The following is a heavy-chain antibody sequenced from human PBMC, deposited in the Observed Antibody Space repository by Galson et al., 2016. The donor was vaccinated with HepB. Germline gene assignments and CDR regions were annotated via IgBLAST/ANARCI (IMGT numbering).Heavy chain of an antibody. V-gene: IGHV2-70*01. J-gene: IGHJ4*02. CDR1: GFSLTTRGMC. CDR3: ARFDFGGNFLDY. Sequence: PALVKPTQTLTLTCTFTGFSLTTRGMCVSWIRQPPGKALEWLALIDWDGDQYYTTSLKTRLTISKDTSKNQVLLTMTNMDPVDTATYYCARFDFGGNFLDYWGQGTLVTVSS. CDR2: IDWDGDQ. D-gene: IGHD4-23*01.